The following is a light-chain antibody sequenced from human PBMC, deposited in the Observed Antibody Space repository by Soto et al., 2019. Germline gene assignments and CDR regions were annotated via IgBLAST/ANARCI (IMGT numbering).Light chain of an antibody. CDR1: QSVSNNY. Sequence: VLTPSPGTLSLSQEEKGTLSCRASQSVSNNYLAWYQQKPGQAPRLLIYGASNRATGIPDRFSGSGSGTDFTLTIIRLEAEDFAVYYCQQYGSPGTFGKGTKVEIK. J-gene: IGKJ4*02. V-gene: IGKV3-20*01. CDR2: GAS. CDR3: QQYGSPGT.